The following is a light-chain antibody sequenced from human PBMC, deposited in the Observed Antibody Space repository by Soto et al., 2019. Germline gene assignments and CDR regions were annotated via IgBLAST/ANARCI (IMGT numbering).Light chain of an antibody. J-gene: IGKJ5*01. Sequence: DIKMTKSPSSLYASVGDRVTITCQASQDISNYLNWYQQKPGKAPKLLIYDASNLETGVPSRFSGSGSGTDFTFTISSLQPEYIATYYCQQYDNLPITFGQGTRLESK. CDR2: DAS. CDR3: QQYDNLPIT. CDR1: QDISNY. V-gene: IGKV1-33*01.